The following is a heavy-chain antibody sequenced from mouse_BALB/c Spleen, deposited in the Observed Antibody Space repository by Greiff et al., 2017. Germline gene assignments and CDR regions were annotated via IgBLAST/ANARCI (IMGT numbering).Heavy chain of an antibody. V-gene: IGHV2-9*02. D-gene: IGHD3-1*01. CDR2: IWAGGST. J-gene: IGHJ2*01. CDR1: GFSLTSYG. CDR3: ARDREQLGLQDY. Sequence: VMLVESGPGLVAPSQSLSITCTVSGFSLTSYGVHWVRQPPGKGLEWLGVIWAGGSTNYNSALMSRLSISKDNSKSQVFLKMNSLQTDDTAMYYCARDREQLGLQDYWGQGTTLTVSS.